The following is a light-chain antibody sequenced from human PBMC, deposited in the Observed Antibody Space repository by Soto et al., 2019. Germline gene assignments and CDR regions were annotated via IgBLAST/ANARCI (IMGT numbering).Light chain of an antibody. CDR1: QGISNY. CDR2: DAS. V-gene: IGKV1-27*01. CDR3: QKYDSAPVT. Sequence: DIQMTQSPSSLSSSVRDRVTITCRASQGISNYLAWYQQKPGKDPQLLIYDASTLQSGVPPRFSGSGSGTDFTPPISSLQPEDVATYYCQKYDSAPVTFGQGTKVEIK. J-gene: IGKJ1*01.